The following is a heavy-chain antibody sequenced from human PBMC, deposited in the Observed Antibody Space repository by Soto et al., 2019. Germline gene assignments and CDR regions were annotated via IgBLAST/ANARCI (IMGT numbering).Heavy chain of an antibody. CDR2: ISDSGSST. CDR1: GFTFSDYA. CDR3: AKDGDTSGWFGGYFDC. V-gene: IGHV3-23*01. D-gene: IGHD6-19*01. Sequence: DVQLLESGGGLVQPGGSLRLSCAASGFTFSDYAMSWVRQAPGRGLEWVSTISDSGSSTDFADSVRGRFTISRDLSKNTLYLQMSSLRAEDTAVYYCAKDGDTSGWFGGYFDCWGQGTLVTVSS. J-gene: IGHJ4*02.